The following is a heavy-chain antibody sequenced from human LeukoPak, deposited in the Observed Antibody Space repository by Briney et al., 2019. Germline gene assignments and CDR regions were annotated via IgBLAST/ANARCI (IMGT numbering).Heavy chain of an antibody. CDR1: GGSFSGYY. CDR3: ARGHGSSGWFGY. CDR2: INHSGST. Sequence: SETLSLTCAVYGGSFSGYYWSWIRQPPGKGLEWIGEINHSGSTNYNPSLKSRVTISVDTSKNQFSLKLSSVTAADTAVYYCARGHGSSGWFGYWGQGTLVTDSS. J-gene: IGHJ4*02. D-gene: IGHD6-19*01. V-gene: IGHV4-34*01.